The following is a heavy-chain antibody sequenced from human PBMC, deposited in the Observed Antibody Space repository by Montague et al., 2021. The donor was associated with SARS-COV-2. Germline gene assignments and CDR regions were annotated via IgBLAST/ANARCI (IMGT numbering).Heavy chain of an antibody. V-gene: IGHV6-1*01. D-gene: IGHD6-19*01. CDR2: TYFRSSFYN. CDR1: GDSVSSSTVA. Sequence: CAISGDSVSSSTVAWNWLRQSPSRGLEWLGRTYFRSSFYNDYALSVKGRLNIQPDSAKNQFSLQLASVTPEDTAIYYCARKDTSGWLTFDYWGQGILVTVSS. J-gene: IGHJ4*02. CDR3: ARKDTSGWLTFDY.